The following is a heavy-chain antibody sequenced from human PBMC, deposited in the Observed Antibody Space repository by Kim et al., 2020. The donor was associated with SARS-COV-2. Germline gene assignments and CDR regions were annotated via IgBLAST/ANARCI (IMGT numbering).Heavy chain of an antibody. CDR2: IYYSGST. Sequence: SETLSLTCTVSGGSISSYYWSWIRQPPGKGLEWIGYIYYSGSTNYNPSLKSRVTISVDTSKNQFSLKLSSVTAADTAVYYCARDSSKRRDGYVDAFDIWGQGTMVTVSS. J-gene: IGHJ3*02. V-gene: IGHV4-59*01. CDR1: GGSISSYY. D-gene: IGHD5-12*01. CDR3: ARDSSKRRDGYVDAFDI.